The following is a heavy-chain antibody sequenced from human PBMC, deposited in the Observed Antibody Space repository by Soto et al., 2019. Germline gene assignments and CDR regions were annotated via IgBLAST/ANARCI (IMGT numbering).Heavy chain of an antibody. D-gene: IGHD4-17*01. CDR2: IYPGDSDT. CDR3: ARGMTTVTTTAFDI. J-gene: IGHJ3*02. CDR1: GYSFTTYW. Sequence: GESLKISCKVSGYSFTTYWIGWVRQMPGKGLGWMGIIYPGDSDTRYSPSFQGQVTISADKSISTAYLQWISLKASDTAMYYCARGMTTVTTTAFDIWGQGTMVTVS. V-gene: IGHV5-51*01.